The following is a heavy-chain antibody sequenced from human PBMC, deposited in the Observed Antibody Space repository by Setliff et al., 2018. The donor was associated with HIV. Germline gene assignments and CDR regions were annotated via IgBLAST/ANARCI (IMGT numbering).Heavy chain of an antibody. CDR1: GYKFTDYW. CDR3: ARPQYHQSSDAFDI. Sequence: GESLKISCKGFGYKFTDYWVGWVRQMPGEGLEWMGVIYGDGSDPRYSPSFQGQVTISVDKSINTAYLRWTSLKASDTALYYCARPQYHQSSDAFDIWGQETMVTVSS. V-gene: IGHV5-51*01. J-gene: IGHJ3*02. CDR2: IYGDGSDP.